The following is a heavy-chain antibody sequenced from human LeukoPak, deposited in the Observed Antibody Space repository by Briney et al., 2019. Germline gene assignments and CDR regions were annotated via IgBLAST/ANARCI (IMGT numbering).Heavy chain of an antibody. J-gene: IGHJ4*02. D-gene: IGHD3-9*01. CDR1: GFTFSSYG. CDR2: IKQDGSEK. V-gene: IGHV3-7*01. CDR3: ARERFDWTV. Sequence: GGSLRLSCAASGFTFSSYGMHWVRQAPGKGLEWVANIKQDGSEKYYVDSVKGRFTISRDNAKNSLYLQMNSLRAEDTAVYYCARERFDWTVWGQGTLVTVSS.